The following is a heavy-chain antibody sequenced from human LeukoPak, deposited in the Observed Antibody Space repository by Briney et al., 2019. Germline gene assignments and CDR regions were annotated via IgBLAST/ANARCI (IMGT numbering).Heavy chain of an antibody. CDR1: GXTFSSYA. CDR2: ISYDGSNK. V-gene: IGHV3-30-3*01. CDR3: ARDSWGFDY. D-gene: IGHD3-16*01. J-gene: IGHJ4*02. Sequence: GRSPRLSCAAPGXTFSSYAMHWVRQAPGKGLEWVAVISYDGSNKYYADSVKGRFTISRDNSKNTLYLQMNSLRVEDTAVYYCARDSWGFDYWGQGTLVTVSS.